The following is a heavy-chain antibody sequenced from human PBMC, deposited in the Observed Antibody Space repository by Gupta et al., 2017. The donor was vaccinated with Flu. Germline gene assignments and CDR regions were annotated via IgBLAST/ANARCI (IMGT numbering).Heavy chain of an antibody. Sequence: QVQLQQWGAGLLKPSETLSLTCAVYGGSFSGYYWSWIRQPPGKGLEWIGEINHSGSTHYDPSLKSRVTISVDTSKNQFSLKLSSVTAADTAVYYCARVLTIFGHLGIFDYWGQGTLVTVSS. V-gene: IGHV4-34*01. D-gene: IGHD3-3*01. J-gene: IGHJ4*02. CDR3: ARVLTIFGHLGIFDY. CDR2: INHSGST. CDR1: GGSFSGYY.